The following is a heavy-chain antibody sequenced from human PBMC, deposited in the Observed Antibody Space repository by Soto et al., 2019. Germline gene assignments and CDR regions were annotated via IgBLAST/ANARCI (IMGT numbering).Heavy chain of an antibody. D-gene: IGHD6-6*01. J-gene: IGHJ6*02. CDR1: GGTFSSYA. CDR3: ARGRDSSSRTYYGMDV. Sequence: QVQLVQSGAEVKKPGSSVKVSCKASGGTFSSYAISWVRQAPGQGLEWMGGIIPIFGTANYAQKFQGRVTITADESTSTADMELSRLRSEDTAVYYCARGRDSSSRTYYGMDVWGQGTTVTVSS. V-gene: IGHV1-69*01. CDR2: IIPIFGTA.